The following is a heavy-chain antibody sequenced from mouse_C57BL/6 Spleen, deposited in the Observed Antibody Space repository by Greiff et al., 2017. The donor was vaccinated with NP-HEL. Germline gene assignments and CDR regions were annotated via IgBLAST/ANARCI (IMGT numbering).Heavy chain of an antibody. J-gene: IGHJ1*03. CDR2: INPNNGGT. CDR3: ADSNYGGWYFDV. Sequence: VQLQQSGPELVKPGASVKISCKASGYTFTDYYMNWVKQSHGKSLEWIGDINPNNGGTSYNQKFKGKATLTVDKSSSTAYMELRSLTSEDSAVYYCADSNYGGWYFDVWGTGTTVTVSS. D-gene: IGHD2-5*01. V-gene: IGHV1-26*01. CDR1: GYTFTDYY.